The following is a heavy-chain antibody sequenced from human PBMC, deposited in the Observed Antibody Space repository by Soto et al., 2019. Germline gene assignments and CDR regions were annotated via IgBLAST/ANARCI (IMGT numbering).Heavy chain of an antibody. CDR3: ARNAVVSAALDP. CDR1: GASISSSHW. V-gene: IGHV4-4*02. D-gene: IGHD2-2*01. CDR2: VYHSGSA. Sequence: SETLSLTCDVSGASISSSHWWCWLRQPPGRGLEWIGEVYHSGSANYNPSLESRVTMSVDKSKNQFSLRLSSVTAADTALYYCARNAVVSAALDPWGQGTLVTVSS. J-gene: IGHJ5*02.